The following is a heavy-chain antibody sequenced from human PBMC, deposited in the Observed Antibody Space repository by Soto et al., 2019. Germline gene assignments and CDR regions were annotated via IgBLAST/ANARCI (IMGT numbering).Heavy chain of an antibody. Sequence: GGSLRLSCAASGFTFSSYAMYWVRQAPGKGLEWVSAISGSGGNTYYADSVKGRFTISRDNSKNTLYLQMNSLRAEDTAVYYCAKPPLSSGSYVPYYFDYWGQGTLVTVSS. CDR3: AKPPLSSGSYVPYYFDY. CDR2: ISGSGGNT. V-gene: IGHV3-23*01. J-gene: IGHJ4*02. CDR1: GFTFSSYA. D-gene: IGHD3-16*01.